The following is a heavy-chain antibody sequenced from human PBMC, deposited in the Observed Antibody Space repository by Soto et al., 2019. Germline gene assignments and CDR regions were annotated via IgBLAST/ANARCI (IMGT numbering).Heavy chain of an antibody. J-gene: IGHJ6*02. D-gene: IGHD5-18*01. CDR2: TYYRSKWYS. Sequence: PSQTLSLTCVISGDSVSSNSAAWNWIRQSPSRGLEWLGRTYYRSKWYSDYAASVESRITVNPDTSKNHFSLQLNSVTPEDTAVYYCATILDTAVVRSDYYYYGMDVWGQGTTVTVSS. V-gene: IGHV6-1*01. CDR3: ATILDTAVVRSDYYYYGMDV. CDR1: GDSVSSNSAA.